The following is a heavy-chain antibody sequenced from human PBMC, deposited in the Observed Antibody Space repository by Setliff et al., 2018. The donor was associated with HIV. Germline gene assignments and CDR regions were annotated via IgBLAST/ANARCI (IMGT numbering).Heavy chain of an antibody. V-gene: IGHV1-2*02. CDR3: VRDRGGKDNVH. CDR1: GYTFSDYY. D-gene: IGHD1-26*01. Sequence: GASVKVSCKASGYTFSDYYVHWMRQAPGEGLEWMGWINPNSGATNYAQKFQGRVTMTRDTSISTAHMDLNSLRSDDTALYYCVRDRGGKDNVHWGQGTLVTVSS. CDR2: INPNSGAT. J-gene: IGHJ4*02.